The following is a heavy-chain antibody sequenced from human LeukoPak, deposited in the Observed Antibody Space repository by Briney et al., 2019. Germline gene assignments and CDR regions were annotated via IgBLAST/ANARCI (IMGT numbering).Heavy chain of an antibody. D-gene: IGHD1-26*01. J-gene: IGHJ4*02. V-gene: IGHV4-4*07. CDR1: GGSISSYY. Sequence: TSETLSLTCTVSGGSISSYYWSWIRQPAGKGLEWIGRIDTSGNTNYKPSLKSRVTMSVDTSKKQFSLKLSSVTAADTAVYYCARSGGRLAQLDYWGQGTLVTVSS. CDR2: IDTSGNT. CDR3: ARSGGRLAQLDY.